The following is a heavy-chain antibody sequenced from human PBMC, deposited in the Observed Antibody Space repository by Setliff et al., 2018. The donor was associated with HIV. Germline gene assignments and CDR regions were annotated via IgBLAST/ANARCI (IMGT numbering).Heavy chain of an antibody. Sequence: PSETLSLTCTVSGGSISSSSYYWGWIRQPPGKGLEWIGSIYYSGSTYYNPSLKTRVTISVDTSKNQFSLKLSSVTAADTAVYYCARDFKRYNSPCRFDPWGPGTLVTVSS. J-gene: IGHJ5*02. CDR1: GGSISSSSYY. D-gene: IGHD5-12*01. CDR3: ARDFKRYNSPCRFDP. V-gene: IGHV4-39*02. CDR2: IYYSGST.